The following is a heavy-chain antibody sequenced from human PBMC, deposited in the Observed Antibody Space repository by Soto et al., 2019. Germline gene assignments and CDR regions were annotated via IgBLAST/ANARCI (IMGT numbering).Heavy chain of an antibody. J-gene: IGHJ5*02. CDR1: GGSFSGYY. V-gene: IGHV4-34*01. CDR3: ASTRPGGPSRRSSSWLPNWFDP. D-gene: IGHD6-13*01. CDR2: INHSGST. Sequence: PSETLSLTCAVYGGSFSGYYWSWIRQPPGKGLEWIGEINHSGSTNYNPSLKSRVTISVDTSKNQFSLKLSSVTAADTAVYYCASTRPGGPSRRSSSWLPNWFDPWGQGTLVTVSS.